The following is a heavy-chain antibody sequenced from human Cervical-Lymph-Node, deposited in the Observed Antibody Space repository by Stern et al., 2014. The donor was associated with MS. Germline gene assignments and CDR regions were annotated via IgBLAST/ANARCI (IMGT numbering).Heavy chain of an antibody. D-gene: IGHD1-14*01. CDR2: LSLVASKP. CDR1: GFKFSIYW. CDR3: ARQTTAWASDV. J-gene: IGHJ4*02. V-gene: IGHV5-51*01. Sequence: VQLVQSGAELIRPGESLKISCKGSGFKFSIYWIAWVRQMPGKGLEWMGLLSLVASKPRYSAAFDGEVTMSADKTTSTACLQWSSLNDSDAAMYFCARQTTAWASDVWGQGTLVTVSS.